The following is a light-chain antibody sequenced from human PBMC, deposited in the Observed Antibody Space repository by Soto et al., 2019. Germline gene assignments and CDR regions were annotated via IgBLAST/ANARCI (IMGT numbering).Light chain of an antibody. CDR2: STS. CDR3: QQYGNSPWT. CDR1: QRFGSSN. V-gene: IGKV3-20*01. J-gene: IGKJ1*01. Sequence: VLTQTPGTLSLSPGERGPLSCRASQRFGSSNLAWYQQKPGQAPRLLIYSTSSRATGIPDRFSGSGSGTDFTLTISRLEPEDFAVYYCQQYGNSPWTFGQGTKVDIK.